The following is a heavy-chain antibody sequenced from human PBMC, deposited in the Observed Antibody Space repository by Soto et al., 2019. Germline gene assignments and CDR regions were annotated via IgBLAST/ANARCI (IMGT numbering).Heavy chain of an antibody. CDR3: ARPMGGNYYDSGGYLAY. D-gene: IGHD3-22*01. Sequence: PSETLSLTCTVSGGSISSGDYYWSWIRQPPGKGLEWIGYIYYSGSTYYNPSLKSRVTISVDTSKNQFSLKLSSVTAADTAVYYCARPMGGNYYDSGGYLAYWGQGTLVTVSS. CDR1: GGSISSGDYY. CDR2: IYYSGST. V-gene: IGHV4-30-4*01. J-gene: IGHJ4*02.